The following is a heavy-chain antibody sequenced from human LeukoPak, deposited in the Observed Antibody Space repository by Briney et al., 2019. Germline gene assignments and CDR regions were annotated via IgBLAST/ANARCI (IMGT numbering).Heavy chain of an antibody. CDR1: GFTFSSYE. CDR2: ISSSGSTI. D-gene: IGHD4-17*01. Sequence: PGGSLRLSCAAPGFTFSSYEMNWVRQAPGKGLEWVSYISSSGSTIYYADSVKGRFTISRDNAKNSLYLQMNSLRAEDTAVYYCARGLFYDYGTSDYWGQGTLVTVSS. J-gene: IGHJ4*02. V-gene: IGHV3-48*03. CDR3: ARGLFYDYGTSDY.